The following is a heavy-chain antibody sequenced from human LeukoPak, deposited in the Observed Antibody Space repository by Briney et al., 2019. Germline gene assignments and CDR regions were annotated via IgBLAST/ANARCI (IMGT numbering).Heavy chain of an antibody. CDR3: ARDGGSSGWPNYYYYYMDV. CDR2: IYTSGST. D-gene: IGHD6-19*01. V-gene: IGHV4-61*02. Sequence: PSRTLSLTCTVSGGSISSGSYYWSWIRQPAGKGLEWIGRIYTSGSTNYDPSLKSRVTISVDTSKNQFSLKLSSVTAADTAVYYCARDGGSSGWPNYYYYYMDVWGKGTTVTISS. CDR1: GGSISSGSYY. J-gene: IGHJ6*03.